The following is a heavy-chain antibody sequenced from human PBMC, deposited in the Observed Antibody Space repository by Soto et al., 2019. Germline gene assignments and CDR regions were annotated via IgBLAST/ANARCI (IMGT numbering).Heavy chain of an antibody. CDR1: GFSLSTSGMR. CDR3: ARKRPNDYGSESDAFDS. Sequence: SGPTLVNPTQTLTLTCTFSGFSLSTSGMRVSWIRQPPGKALEWLARIDWDDDKFYSTSLETRLTISKDTSKNQVVLTMTNMDPVDTPTYYGARKRPNDYGSESDAFDSWGQGTMVTVSS. V-gene: IGHV2-70*04. D-gene: IGHD4-17*01. J-gene: IGHJ3*02. CDR2: IDWDDDK.